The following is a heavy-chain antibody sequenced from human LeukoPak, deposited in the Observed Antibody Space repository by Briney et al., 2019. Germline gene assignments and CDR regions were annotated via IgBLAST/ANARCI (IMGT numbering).Heavy chain of an antibody. J-gene: IGHJ5*02. CDR2: INHSGST. V-gene: IGHV4-38-2*02. CDR3: ARDGRAGGWFDP. CDR1: GYSISSGYY. D-gene: IGHD4-23*01. Sequence: PSETLSLTCTVSGYSISSGYYWGWIRQPPGKGLEWIGEINHSGSTNYNPSLKSRVTISLDTSKNQFSLKLSSVTAADTAVYYCARDGRAGGWFDPWGQGTLVTVSS.